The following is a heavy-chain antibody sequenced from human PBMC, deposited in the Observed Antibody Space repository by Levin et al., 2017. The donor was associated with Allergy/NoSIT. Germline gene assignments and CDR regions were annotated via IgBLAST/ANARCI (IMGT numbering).Heavy chain of an antibody. Sequence: PSETLSLTCAVSGASISSSNWWNWVRQAPGKGLEWIGEIDQSGNTHYNPSLSSRVSISLDKSENQVSLKLSSVTAADTALYYCTRTEVGCTKTSCKFDPWGQGTLVTVSS. D-gene: IGHD2-2*01. CDR3: TRTEVGCTKTSCKFDP. V-gene: IGHV4-4*02. CDR2: IDQSGNT. CDR1: GASISSSNW. J-gene: IGHJ5*02.